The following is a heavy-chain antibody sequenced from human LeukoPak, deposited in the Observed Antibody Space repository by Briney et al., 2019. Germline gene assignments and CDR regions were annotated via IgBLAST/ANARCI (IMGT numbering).Heavy chain of an antibody. D-gene: IGHD2-8*01. Sequence: ASVKVSCKASGYTFTSYYMHWVRQAPGQGLEWMGIINPSGGSTSYAQKFQGRVTMTRDTSTSTVYMELSSLRSEDTAVYYCARDRVLMVYAGGYFQHWGQGTLVTVSS. J-gene: IGHJ1*01. V-gene: IGHV1-46*01. CDR1: GYTFTSYY. CDR3: ARDRVLMVYAGGYFQH. CDR2: INPSGGST.